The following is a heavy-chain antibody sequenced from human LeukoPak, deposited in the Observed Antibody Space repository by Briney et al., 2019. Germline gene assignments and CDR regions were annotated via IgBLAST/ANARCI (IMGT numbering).Heavy chain of an antibody. V-gene: IGHV3-53*01. CDR2: IYSGGST. CDR3: AREGGYDYRGVDY. D-gene: IGHD5-12*01. Sequence: GGSLRLSCAASGFTVSSNYMSWVHQAPGKGLEWVSVIYSGGSTYYADSVKGRFTISRDNSKNTLYLQMNSLRAEDTAVYYCAREGGYDYRGVDYWGQGTLVTVSS. CDR1: GFTVSSNY. J-gene: IGHJ4*02.